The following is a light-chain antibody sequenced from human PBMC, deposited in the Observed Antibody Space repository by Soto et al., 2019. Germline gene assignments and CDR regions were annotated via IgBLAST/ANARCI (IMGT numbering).Light chain of an antibody. CDR2: DTS. CDR1: QSVGSY. Sequence: EIVLTQSPGTLSLSPGQRATLSCRASQSVGSYLAWYQQKPGQAPRLLIYDTSNRATGIPDRFSGSGSGTDFTLTISSLEPEDFAVYYCQQRSNWPITFGQGTRLEIK. J-gene: IGKJ5*01. V-gene: IGKV3-11*01. CDR3: QQRSNWPIT.